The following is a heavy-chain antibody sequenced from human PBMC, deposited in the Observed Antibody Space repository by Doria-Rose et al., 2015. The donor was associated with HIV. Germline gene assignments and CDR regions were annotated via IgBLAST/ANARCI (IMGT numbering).Heavy chain of an antibody. Sequence: ESGPVLVKPTETLTLTCTVSGVSLSSPGMGVSWIRQPPGKALEWPAHIFSDDERSYKTSLKSRLTISRGTSKRQVVLTMTDMDPVDTATYYCARIKSSRWYHKYYFDFWGQGTLVIV. D-gene: IGHD6-13*01. V-gene: IGHV2-26*01. CDR3: ARIKSSRWYHKYYFDF. CDR1: GVSLSSPGMG. CDR2: IFSDDER. J-gene: IGHJ4*02.